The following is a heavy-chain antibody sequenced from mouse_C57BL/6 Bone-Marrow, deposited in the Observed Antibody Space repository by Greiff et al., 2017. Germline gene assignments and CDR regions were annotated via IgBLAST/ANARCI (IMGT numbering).Heavy chain of an antibody. V-gene: IGHV1-82*01. CDR3: ARANYYDDDDGDYFDY. CDR1: GYAFSSSW. CDR2: IYPGDGDT. J-gene: IGHJ2*01. D-gene: IGHD2-4*01. Sequence: QVQLKESGPELVKPGASVKISCKASGYAFSSSWMNWVKQRPGKGLEWIGRIYPGDGDTNYNGKFKGKATLTADKSSSTAYRQLSSLTSEDSAVYFCARANYYDDDDGDYFDYWGKGTTLTVSS.